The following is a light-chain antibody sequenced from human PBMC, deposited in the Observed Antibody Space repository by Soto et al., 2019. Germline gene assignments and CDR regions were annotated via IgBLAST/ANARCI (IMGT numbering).Light chain of an antibody. CDR2: DAS. Sequence: EIVLTQSPATLSLSPGERATLSCRASQSVSSFLAWYQQKPGQAPRLLIYDASDRATGIPTRFSGSGSGTDFTLTISSLEPEDCAVYYCQQRSNWPLTFGGGTKVEMK. CDR1: QSVSSF. J-gene: IGKJ4*01. V-gene: IGKV3-11*01. CDR3: QQRSNWPLT.